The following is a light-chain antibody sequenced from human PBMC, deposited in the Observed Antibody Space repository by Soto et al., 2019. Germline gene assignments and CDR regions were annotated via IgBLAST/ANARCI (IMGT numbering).Light chain of an antibody. CDR1: QSIDSW. J-gene: IGKJ4*01. CDR3: QQYKTSLLT. Sequence: DIQMTQSPSSLSASVVDRVTITFRASQSIDSWLAWYQQKPGKAPKLLMYDASSLESGVSSRFSGSGSGTEFTLIISSLQPDDFATYYCQQYKTSLLTFGGGTKVDIK. V-gene: IGKV1-5*01. CDR2: DAS.